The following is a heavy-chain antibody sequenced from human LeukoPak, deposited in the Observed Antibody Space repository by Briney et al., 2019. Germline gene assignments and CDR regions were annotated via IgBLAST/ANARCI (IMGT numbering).Heavy chain of an antibody. J-gene: IGHJ4*02. V-gene: IGHV4-61*02. CDR1: GGSISSGSYY. CDR3: AREPTYYYDSSGYFDY. Sequence: SETLSLXCTVSGGSISSGSYYWSWIRQPAGKGLEWIGRIYTSGITNYNPSLKSRVTISVDTSKNQFSLKLSSVTAADTAVYYCAREPTYYYDSSGYFDYWGQGTLVTVSS. CDR2: IYTSGIT. D-gene: IGHD3-22*01.